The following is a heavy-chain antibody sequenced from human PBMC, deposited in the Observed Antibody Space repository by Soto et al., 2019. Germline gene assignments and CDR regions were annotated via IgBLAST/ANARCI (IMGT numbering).Heavy chain of an antibody. Sequence: GGSLRLSCAASGFTFSSYGMHWVRQAPGKGLEWVAVILYDGRNKYYADSAKGRFTISRDNSKNTLYLQMNSLRTEDTAVYYCAKDGPPNGVVISPEMDYWGQGTLVTVSS. CDR2: ILYDGRNK. J-gene: IGHJ4*02. CDR3: AKDGPPNGVVISPEMDY. CDR1: GFTFSSYG. V-gene: IGHV3-30*18. D-gene: IGHD3-3*01.